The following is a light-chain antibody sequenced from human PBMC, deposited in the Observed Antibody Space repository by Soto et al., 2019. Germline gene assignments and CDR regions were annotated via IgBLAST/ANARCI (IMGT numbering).Light chain of an antibody. CDR1: QSVSES. Sequence: TPSPATLSAAEGASLSRTCGASQSVSESLAWYQQKPGQAPRLLIYDAYNRATGIPPRFSGSGSGTDFTLTISSLEPEDSAVYYCQQRHMWPITFGQGTRLEIK. CDR3: QQRHMWPIT. V-gene: IGKV3-11*01. CDR2: DAY. J-gene: IGKJ5*01.